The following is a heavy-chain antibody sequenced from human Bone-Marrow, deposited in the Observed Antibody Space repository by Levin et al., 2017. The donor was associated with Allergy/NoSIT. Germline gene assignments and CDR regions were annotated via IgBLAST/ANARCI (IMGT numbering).Heavy chain of an antibody. V-gene: IGHV3-30*18. CDR2: ISYDGSNK. J-gene: IGHJ3*02. CDR1: GFTFSTYG. CDR3: AKGLEGAGTARIAVAGGGAFDI. Sequence: TGGSLRLSCAASGFTFSTYGMHWVRQAPGKGLEWVAVISYDGSNKYYADSVKGRFTISRDSSKNTLYLQMHSLTTEDTAVYYCAKGLEGAGTARIAVAGGGAFDIWGQGTMVTVSS. D-gene: IGHD6-19*01.